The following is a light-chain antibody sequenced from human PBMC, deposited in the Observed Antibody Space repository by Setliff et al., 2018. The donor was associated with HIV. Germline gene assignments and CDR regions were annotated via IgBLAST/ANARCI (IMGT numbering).Light chain of an antibody. CDR3: QAWESSIDYV. V-gene: IGLV3-1*01. CDR2: EDT. CDR1: KLGNKY. J-gene: IGLJ1*01. Sequence: SYELSQPPSVSVSPGQTASTTCSGDKLGNKYVGWYQQKPGQSPVLVIYEDTKRPSGIPERFSGSNSGNTATLTISGTQAMDEADYYCQAWESSIDYVFGTGTKVTVL.